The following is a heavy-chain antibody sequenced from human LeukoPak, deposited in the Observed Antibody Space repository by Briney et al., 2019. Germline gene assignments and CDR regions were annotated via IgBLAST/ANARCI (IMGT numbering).Heavy chain of an antibody. CDR1: GFTFSSYS. D-gene: IGHD3-22*01. Sequence: QTGGSLRLSCAASGFTFSSYSMHWVRQAPGKGLEWVAMISYDGNNKNYADSVKGRFTVSRDNSKNTLYLQMNSLRVEDTAVYYCVRLFGSYYVSNRFLDPHFDSWGQGTLVTVSS. CDR3: VRLFGSYYVSNRFLDPHFDS. J-gene: IGHJ4*02. V-gene: IGHV3-30-3*01. CDR2: ISYDGNNK.